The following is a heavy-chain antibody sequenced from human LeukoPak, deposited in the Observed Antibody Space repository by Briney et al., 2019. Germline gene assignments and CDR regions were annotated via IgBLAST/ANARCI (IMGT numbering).Heavy chain of an antibody. CDR2: IYHSGST. CDR3: ARGTTTPPRYFDY. CDR1: GGSISSSNW. Sequence: PSETLSLTCAVSGGSISSSNWWSWVRQPPGKGLEWIGEIYHSGSTNYNPSLKSRVTISVDKSKNQFSLKLSSVTAADTAVYYCARGTTTPPRYFDYWGQGTLVTVSS. J-gene: IGHJ4*02. V-gene: IGHV4-4*02. D-gene: IGHD1-1*01.